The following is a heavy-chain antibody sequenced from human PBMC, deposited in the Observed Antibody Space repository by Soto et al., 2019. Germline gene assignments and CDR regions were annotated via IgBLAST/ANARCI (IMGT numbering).Heavy chain of an antibody. Sequence: PGASVKVSCKASGGTFSSYAISWVRQAPGQGLEWMGGIIPIFGTANYAQKFQGRVTITADKSTSTAYMELSSLRSEDTAVYYCARARYDSSGKALWWFDPWGQGTLVTVSS. CDR1: GGTFSSYA. V-gene: IGHV1-69*06. J-gene: IGHJ5*02. CDR2: IIPIFGTA. D-gene: IGHD3-22*01. CDR3: ARARYDSSGKALWWFDP.